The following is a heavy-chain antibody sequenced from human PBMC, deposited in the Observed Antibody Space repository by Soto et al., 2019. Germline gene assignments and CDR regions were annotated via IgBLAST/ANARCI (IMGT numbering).Heavy chain of an antibody. D-gene: IGHD1-26*01. V-gene: IGHV3-30*18. Sequence: QVQLVESGGGVVQPGRSLRLSCAASGFTFSHYAMHWVRQAPGKGLEWVALMSYDGSNGYYADSVKGRFTISRDNSKNTRYLQMNSLRAEDTAVYYCAKDGSHNFDYWGQGTLVTVSS. CDR3: AKDGSHNFDY. CDR2: MSYDGSNG. CDR1: GFTFSHYA. J-gene: IGHJ4*02.